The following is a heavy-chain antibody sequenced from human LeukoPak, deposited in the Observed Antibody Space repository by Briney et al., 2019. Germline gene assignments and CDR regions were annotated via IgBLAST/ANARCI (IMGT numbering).Heavy chain of an antibody. D-gene: IGHD6-13*01. CDR3: ARGGDSSNWYPGYFDY. CDR1: GFTFSNYW. J-gene: IGHJ4*02. Sequence: GGSLRLSCAASGFTFSNYWMHWVRQAPGKGPVWVSRIKSDGSTTRFADSVQGRFTISRDNGKNTLYLQMNSLRAEDTAVYYCARGGDSSNWYPGYFDYWGQGALVTVSS. V-gene: IGHV3-74*01. CDR2: IKSDGSTT.